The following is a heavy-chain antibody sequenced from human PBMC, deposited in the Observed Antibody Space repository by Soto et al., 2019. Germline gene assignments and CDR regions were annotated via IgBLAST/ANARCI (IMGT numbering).Heavy chain of an antibody. CDR2: ISSSGSTI. D-gene: IGHD6-13*01. V-gene: IGHV3-48*03. Sequence: SLRLSCAASGFTFSSYEMNWVRQAPGKGLEWVSYISSSGSTIYYADSVKGRFTISRDNAKNSLYLQMNSLRAEDTAVYYCANPEAAGPLVDYWGQGTLATVSS. CDR3: ANPEAAGPLVDY. CDR1: GFTFSSYE. J-gene: IGHJ4*02.